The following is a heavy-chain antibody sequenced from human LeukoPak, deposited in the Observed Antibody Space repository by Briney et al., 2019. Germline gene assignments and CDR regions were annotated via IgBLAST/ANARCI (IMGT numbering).Heavy chain of an antibody. J-gene: IGHJ4*02. CDR1: GYSFTSYW. Sequence: GESLKISCKGSGYSFTSYWIGWVRQMPGKGLEWMGIIYPGDSDTRYSPSFQGQVTISADKSISTAYLQWSSLKASDTATYYCARHLLRYYDSSGYLDYWGQGTLVTVSS. CDR2: IYPGDSDT. V-gene: IGHV5-51*01. CDR3: ARHLLRYYDSSGYLDY. D-gene: IGHD3-22*01.